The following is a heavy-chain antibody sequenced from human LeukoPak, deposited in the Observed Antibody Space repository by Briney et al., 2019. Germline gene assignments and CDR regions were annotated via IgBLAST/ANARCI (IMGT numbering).Heavy chain of an antibody. CDR3: ASITVTTH. V-gene: IGHV4-39*01. CDR1: GGSISSSSYY. CDR2: TYYSGST. D-gene: IGHD4-17*01. Sequence: SETLSLTCTVSGGSISSSSYYWGWIRQPPGKGLEWIGSTYYSGSTYYNPSLKSRVTISVDTSKNQFSLKLSSVTAADTAVYYCASITVTTHWGQGTLVTASS. J-gene: IGHJ4*02.